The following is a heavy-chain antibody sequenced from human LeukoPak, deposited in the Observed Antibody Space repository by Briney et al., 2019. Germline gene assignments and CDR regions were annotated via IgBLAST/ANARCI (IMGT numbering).Heavy chain of an antibody. CDR3: AKDFGQWELPHAFDI. CDR1: GFTFTSYA. CDR2: ISGSGGST. V-gene: IGHV3-23*01. Sequence: GGSLRLSCAASGFTFTSYAMSWVRQAPGKGLEWVSAISGSGGSTYYADSVTGRFTISRDNSKNTLYLQMSSLRAEDTAVYYCAKDFGQWELPHAFDIWGQGTMVTVSS. D-gene: IGHD1-26*01. J-gene: IGHJ3*02.